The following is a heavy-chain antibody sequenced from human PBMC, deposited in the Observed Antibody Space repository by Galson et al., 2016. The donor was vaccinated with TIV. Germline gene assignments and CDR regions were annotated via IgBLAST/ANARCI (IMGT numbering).Heavy chain of an antibody. V-gene: IGHV3-30*04. CDR3: ARDESSGLIDY. J-gene: IGHJ4*02. D-gene: IGHD6-19*01. CDR1: GFIFSDYS. Sequence: SLRLSCAASGFIFSDYSMHWVRQAPGKGLEWVALISYDGSNDFYADSVKGRFTISKDNSKNTLDLQMNSLRAEDTAVYYCARDESSGLIDYWGQGTLVTVSS. CDR2: ISYDGSND.